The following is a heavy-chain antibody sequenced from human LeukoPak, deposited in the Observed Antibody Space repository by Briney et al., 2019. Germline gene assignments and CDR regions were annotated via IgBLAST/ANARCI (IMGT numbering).Heavy chain of an antibody. J-gene: IGHJ6*02. CDR3: ARGVTTTYYDYYYGMDV. Sequence: KTGGSLRLSCAASGFDFFRYSMNWVRQAPGKGLEWVSCVSRSSSHIYYADSVKGRFTISRDNAKNSLYLQMNSLRVEDTAVYYCARGVTTTYYDYYYGMDVWGQGTTVTVSS. CDR1: GFDFFRYS. D-gene: IGHD4-17*01. V-gene: IGHV3-21*01. CDR2: VSRSSSHI.